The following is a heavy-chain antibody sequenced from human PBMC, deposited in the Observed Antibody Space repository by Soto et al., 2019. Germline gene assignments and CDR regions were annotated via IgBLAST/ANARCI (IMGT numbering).Heavy chain of an antibody. D-gene: IGHD5-18*01. V-gene: IGHV3-21*01. Sequence: DSVKGRFTISRDNAKASVYLQMDSLRAEDTAVYYCVRDRPPLDTYYGMDVWGQGTTVTVSS. CDR3: VRDRPPLDTYYGMDV. J-gene: IGHJ6*02.